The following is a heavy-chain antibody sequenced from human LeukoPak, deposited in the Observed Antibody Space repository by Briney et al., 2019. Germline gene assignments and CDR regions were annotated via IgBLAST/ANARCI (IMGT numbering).Heavy chain of an antibody. CDR3: ARQAAAGTFDP. D-gene: IGHD6-13*01. J-gene: IGHJ5*02. Sequence: GGSLRLSCAASGFTFSSYAMSWVRQAPGKGLEWVSGISGSGPYTFYTDSVKGRFTISRDSSKNTLYLQMNSLRAEDTAMYYCARQAAAGTFDPWGQGTLVTVSS. V-gene: IGHV3-23*01. CDR2: ISGSGPYT. CDR1: GFTFSSYA.